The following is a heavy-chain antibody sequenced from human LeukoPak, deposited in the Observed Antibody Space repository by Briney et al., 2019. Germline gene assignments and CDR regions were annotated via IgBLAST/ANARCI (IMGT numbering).Heavy chain of an antibody. V-gene: IGHV4-39*01. CDR2: IYYSGST. Sequence: SETLSLTCTVSGGSISSSSYYWGWIRQPPGKGLEWIGSIYYSGSTYYNPSLKSRVTISVDTSKNQFSLKLSSVTAADTAVYYCARQRRIAAAGTHYYFDYWGQGTLVTVSS. J-gene: IGHJ4*02. D-gene: IGHD6-13*01. CDR1: GGSISSSSYY. CDR3: ARQRRIAAAGTHYYFDY.